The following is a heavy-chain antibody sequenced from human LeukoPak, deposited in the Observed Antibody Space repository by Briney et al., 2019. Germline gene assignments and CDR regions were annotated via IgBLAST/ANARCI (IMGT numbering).Heavy chain of an antibody. D-gene: IGHD6-6*01. CDR2: ISSSSSTI. J-gene: IGHJ4*02. CDR3: ARDSRGYSSSFDY. CDR1: GFTFSSYS. Sequence: GGSLRLSCAASGFTFSSYSMNWVRQAPGKGLEWVSYISSSSSTIYYADSVKGRFTTSRDNAKNSLYLQMNSLRAEDTAVYYCARDSRGYSSSFDYWGQGTLVTVSS. V-gene: IGHV3-48*01.